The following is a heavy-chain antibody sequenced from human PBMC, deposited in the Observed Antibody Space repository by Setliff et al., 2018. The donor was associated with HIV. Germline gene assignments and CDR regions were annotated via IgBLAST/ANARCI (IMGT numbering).Heavy chain of an antibody. Sequence: KTSETLSLTCTVSRGSIKYYFWSWIRQPPGKGLECIGHISYSGTTNYNPSLKSRVTISGDTSKKQFSLKLRSVTAADTAVYYCARVPSAGVRGRPDLYHWFDPWGQGTLVTVSS. CDR1: RGSIKYYF. CDR3: ARVPSAGVRGRPDLYHWFDP. J-gene: IGHJ5*02. CDR2: ISYSGTT. V-gene: IGHV4-59*08. D-gene: IGHD3-3*01.